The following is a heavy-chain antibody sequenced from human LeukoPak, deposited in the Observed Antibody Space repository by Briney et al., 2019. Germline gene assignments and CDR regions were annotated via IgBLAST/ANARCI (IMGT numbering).Heavy chain of an antibody. J-gene: IGHJ6*03. CDR3: AKDKWLRGYYYYYMDV. CDR2: ITWSGDST. Sequence: GSLRLSCAASGFNFDDYNMHWVRQAPGKGLEWVSLITWSGDSTYYADSVEGRFTISRDNSKNSLYLQMNSLRTEDTALYYCAKDKWLRGYYYYYMDVWGKGTTVTVSS. CDR1: GFNFDDYN. V-gene: IGHV3-43*01. D-gene: IGHD5-12*01.